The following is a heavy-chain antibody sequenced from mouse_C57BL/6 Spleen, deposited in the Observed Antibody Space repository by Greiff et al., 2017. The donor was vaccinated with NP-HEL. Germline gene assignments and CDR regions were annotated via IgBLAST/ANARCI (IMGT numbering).Heavy chain of an antibody. D-gene: IGHD1-1*01. CDR1: GYAFSSSW. J-gene: IGHJ2*01. CDR3: AQSPLYYGSPFDY. CDR2: IYPGDGDT. Sequence: QVQLKESGPELVEPGASVKISCKASGYAFSSSWMNWVKQRPGKGLEWIGRIYPGDGDTNYNGKFKGKATLTADKSSSTAYMQLSSLTSEDSAVYFCAQSPLYYGSPFDYWGQGTTLTVSS. V-gene: IGHV1-82*01.